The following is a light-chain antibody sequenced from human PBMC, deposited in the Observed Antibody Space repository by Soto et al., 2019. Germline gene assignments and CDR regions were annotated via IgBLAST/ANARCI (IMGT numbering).Light chain of an antibody. CDR1: QNIANW. CDR2: DVS. CDR3: QQYNDEPWT. J-gene: IGKJ1*01. V-gene: IGKV1-5*01. Sequence: DIQMTQSPSTLSASVGDRVTITCRASQNIANWLVWYQQKPGKTPDLLIYDVSSLESGVPLRFSGSGSGTEFTLTISSLQTDDSATYYCQQYNDEPWTFGQGTQVDIK.